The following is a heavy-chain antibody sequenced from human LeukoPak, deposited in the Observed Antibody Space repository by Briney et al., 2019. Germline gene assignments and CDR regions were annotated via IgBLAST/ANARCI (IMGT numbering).Heavy chain of an antibody. CDR1: GYTFTNNY. V-gene: IGHV1-46*01. CDR3: ARDQEGFDY. J-gene: IGHJ4*02. Sequence: ASVKVSCKASGYTFTNNYLHWVRQAPGQGLEWMGMIYPRDGSTSYAQNFQSRVTVTRDTSTTTVHMELRGLRSEDTAVYYCARDQEGFDYWGQGTVVTVSS. CDR2: IYPRDGST.